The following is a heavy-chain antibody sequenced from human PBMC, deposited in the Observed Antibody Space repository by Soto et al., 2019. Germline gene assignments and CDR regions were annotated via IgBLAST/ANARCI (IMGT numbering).Heavy chain of an antibody. CDR1: GESFSGHF. D-gene: IGHD2-15*01. CDR3: ARAPMQGHQVDGQTPSSQTLDY. CDR2: INRSGSA. V-gene: IGHV4-34*01. J-gene: IGHJ4*02. Sequence: QVQLQQWGAGLLKPSETLSLTCAVYGESFSGHFWTWIRQPPGEGLEWIGEINRSGSANYNPSLKSRVIISLETSKNQFSLRLTSVTAADTAVYYCARAPMQGHQVDGQTPSSQTLDYWGQGTLVTVSS.